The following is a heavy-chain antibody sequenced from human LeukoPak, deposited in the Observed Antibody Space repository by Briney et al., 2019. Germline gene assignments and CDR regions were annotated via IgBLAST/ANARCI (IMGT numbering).Heavy chain of an antibody. Sequence: GESLKISCKGSGYSFTSYWIGWVRQMPGKGLEWMGIIYPGDSDTRYSPSFQGQVTISADKSISTAYLQWSSLKASDTAMYYCARGYCSGGSCYFFYFDYWGQGTLVTVSS. J-gene: IGHJ4*02. CDR3: ARGYCSGGSCYFFYFDY. V-gene: IGHV5-51*01. CDR2: IYPGDSDT. D-gene: IGHD2-15*01. CDR1: GYSFTSYW.